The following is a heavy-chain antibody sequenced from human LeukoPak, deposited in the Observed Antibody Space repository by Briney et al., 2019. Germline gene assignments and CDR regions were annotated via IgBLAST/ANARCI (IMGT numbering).Heavy chain of an antibody. V-gene: IGHV1-8*01. Sequence: ASVKVSCKASGYTFTSYEINWVRQTTGQGLEWMGWMNPNSGNTGYAQKFQGRVTMTRSTSINTAYMELSSLTSEDTAVYYCASVKYPQYYYDSSASEGAWFDHWGQGTLVTVSS. D-gene: IGHD3-22*01. CDR2: MNPNSGNT. CDR3: ASVKYPQYYYDSSASEGAWFDH. J-gene: IGHJ5*02. CDR1: GYTFTSYE.